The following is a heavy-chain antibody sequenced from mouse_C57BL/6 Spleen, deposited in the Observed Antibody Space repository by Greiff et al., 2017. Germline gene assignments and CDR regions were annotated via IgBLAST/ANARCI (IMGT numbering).Heavy chain of an antibody. CDR2: IYPGSGNT. J-gene: IGHJ2*01. CDR3: ARNYYGSNFDY. Sequence: VKLVESGAELVRPGASVKLSCKASGYTFTDYYINWVKQRPGQGLEWIARIYPGSGNTYYNETFKGKATLTAEKSSSTAYMQLSILTSESSAVYFCARNYYGSNFDYWGQGTTLTVSS. CDR1: GYTFTDYY. D-gene: IGHD1-1*01. V-gene: IGHV1-76*01.